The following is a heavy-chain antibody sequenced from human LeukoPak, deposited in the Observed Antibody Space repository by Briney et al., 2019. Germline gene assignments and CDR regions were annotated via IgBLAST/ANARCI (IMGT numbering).Heavy chain of an antibody. V-gene: IGHV4-59*01. CDR3: ASAGGTSPTLDY. CDR1: GGSFSSYY. Sequence: SETLSLTCAVYGGSFSSYYWSWIRRPPGKGLEWIGYIYYSGNTNYNPSLKSRVTISIDTSKSQVSLRLSAVTAADTAVYFCASAGGTSPTLDYWGRGALVTVSS. J-gene: IGHJ4*02. D-gene: IGHD6-25*01. CDR2: IYYSGNT.